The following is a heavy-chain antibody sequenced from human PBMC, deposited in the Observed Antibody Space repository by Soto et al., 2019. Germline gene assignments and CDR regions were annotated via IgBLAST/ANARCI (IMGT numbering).Heavy chain of an antibody. CDR1: GFTFSSYA. D-gene: IGHD6-19*01. Sequence: EVQLLESGGGLVQPGGSLRLSCAAPGFTFSSYAMRWVRQAPGQGLEWVSAISGSGGSTYYADAVKGRFTISRDNSKHTLYLQMNSLRPEDTAVYYCAKGRGAGTSFDYWSQGTLVTVSS. CDR2: ISGSGGST. V-gene: IGHV3-23*01. CDR3: AKGRGAGTSFDY. J-gene: IGHJ4*02.